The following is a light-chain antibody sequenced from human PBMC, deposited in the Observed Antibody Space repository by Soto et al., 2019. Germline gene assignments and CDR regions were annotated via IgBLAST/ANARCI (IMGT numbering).Light chain of an antibody. CDR3: QQSNNRPLT. CDR1: QSVSRD. V-gene: IGKV3-15*01. J-gene: IGKJ4*01. CDR2: GAS. Sequence: DIVMTQSPATLSVSPGERATLSCRASQSVSRDLGWYQQKPGQAPRLLIYGASTRATGVPARFSGSGSETELTLTISSLQSEDFAIYYFQQSNNRPLTFGGGTKVEIK.